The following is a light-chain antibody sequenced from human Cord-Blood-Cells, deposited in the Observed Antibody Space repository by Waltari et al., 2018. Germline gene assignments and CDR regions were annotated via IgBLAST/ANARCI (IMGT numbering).Light chain of an antibody. V-gene: IGKV4-1*01. J-gene: IGKJ1*01. CDR3: QQYYSTPWT. CDR2: WAS. CDR1: QSVLYSSNNKNY. Sequence: DIVITQSPDSLAVSLGERATINCKSSQSVLYSSNNKNYIAWYQQKPGQPPKLLIYWASTRQSGVPDCFSGSGSATDFTLSISSLQAEDVAVYYCQQYYSTPWTFGQGTKVEIK.